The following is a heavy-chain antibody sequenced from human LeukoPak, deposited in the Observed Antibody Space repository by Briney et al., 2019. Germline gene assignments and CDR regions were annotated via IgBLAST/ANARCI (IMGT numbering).Heavy chain of an antibody. CDR3: ARDGDIAVAGAYYYYGMDV. CDR2: INPNSGGT. CDR1: GYTFTSYG. V-gene: IGHV1-2*02. J-gene: IGHJ6*02. Sequence: VASVKVSCKASGYTFTSYGISWVRQAPGQGLEWMGWINPNSGGTNYAQKFQGRVTMTRDTSISTAYMELSRLRSDDTAVYYCARDGDIAVAGAYYYYGMDVWGQGTTVTVSS. D-gene: IGHD6-19*01.